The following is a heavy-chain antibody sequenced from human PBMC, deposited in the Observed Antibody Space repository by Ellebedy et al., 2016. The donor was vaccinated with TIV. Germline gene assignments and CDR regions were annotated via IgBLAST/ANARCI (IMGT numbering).Heavy chain of an antibody. J-gene: IGHJ5*02. CDR1: GFTFSSYG. Sequence: GESLKISCAASGFTFSSYGMHWVRQAPGKGLEWVAVIYYDGSNKYYADSVKGRFTISRDNSKNTLYLQMNSLRAEDTAVYYCARDRMLRGAACFWFDPWGQGTLVTVSS. CDR3: ARDRMLRGAACFWFDP. CDR2: IYYDGSNK. D-gene: IGHD3-10*01. V-gene: IGHV3-33*01.